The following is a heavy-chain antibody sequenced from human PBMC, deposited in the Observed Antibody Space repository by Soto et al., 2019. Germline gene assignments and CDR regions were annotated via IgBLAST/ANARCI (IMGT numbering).Heavy chain of an antibody. CDR1: GFTFSTYA. D-gene: IGHD6-13*01. V-gene: IGHV3-30*04. CDR2: ISYDGSNK. J-gene: IGHJ5*02. Sequence: PGGSLRLSCAASGFTFSTYAMHWVRQAPGKGLEWVAVISYDGSNKHYADSVKGRFTISRDNSKNTLYLQMNSLRAEDTAVYYCTRDASRDSSARGWFDPWGPGTLVTVSS. CDR3: TRDASRDSSARGWFDP.